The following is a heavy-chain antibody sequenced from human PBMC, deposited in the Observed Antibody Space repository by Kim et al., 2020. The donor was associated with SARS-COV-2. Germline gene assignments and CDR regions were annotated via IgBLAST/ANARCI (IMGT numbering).Heavy chain of an antibody. CDR2: IDWDDDK. D-gene: IGHD2-2*01. CDR1: GFSLSTSGMC. Sequence: SGPTLVKPTQTLTLTCTFSGFSLSTSGMCVSWIRQPPGKALEWLARIDWDDDKYYSTSLKTRLTISKDTSKNQVVLTMTNMDPVDTATYYCARIPAYGSTSCYGNYWGQGTLVTVSS. CDR3: ARIPAYGSTSCYGNY. V-gene: IGHV2-70*11. J-gene: IGHJ4*02.